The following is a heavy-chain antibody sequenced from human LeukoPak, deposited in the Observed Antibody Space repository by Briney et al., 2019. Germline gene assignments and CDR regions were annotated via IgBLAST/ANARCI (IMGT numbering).Heavy chain of an antibody. CDR3: ASAVLWSGYYYYYYHMDV. J-gene: IGHJ6*03. Sequence: GASVKVSCKASGYTVTNYDINWVRQATGQGLEWMGWMNPNSGNTGYAQKFHGRVTMTRNTSISTVYMELNSLRSEDTAVYYCASAVLWSGYYYYYYHMDVWGKGTTVTVSS. CDR1: GYTVTNYD. D-gene: IGHD3-3*01. V-gene: IGHV1-8*01. CDR2: MNPNSGNT.